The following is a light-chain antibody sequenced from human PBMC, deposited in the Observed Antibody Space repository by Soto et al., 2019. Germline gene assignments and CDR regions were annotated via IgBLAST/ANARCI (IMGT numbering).Light chain of an antibody. J-gene: IGKJ5*01. CDR3: MQALLTPT. CDR2: LGS. Sequence: DIVMTQSPLSLPVTPGEPASISCRSSQSLLHSNGYNYLDWYLQKPGQSPQLLIYLGSNRASGVPDRFSGSGSGTDFTLKISRVEADDVGVYYCMQALLTPTFGQGTRLEIK. V-gene: IGKV2-28*01. CDR1: QSLLHSNGYNY.